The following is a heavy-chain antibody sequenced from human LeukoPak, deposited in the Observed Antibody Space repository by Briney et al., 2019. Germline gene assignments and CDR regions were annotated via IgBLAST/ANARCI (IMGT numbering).Heavy chain of an antibody. CDR1: GGSISSGGYS. J-gene: IGHJ4*02. CDR2: IYHSGST. D-gene: IGHD2-8*02. CDR3: ARHLPGGGLYYFDY. V-gene: IGHV4-30-2*01. Sequence: SETLSLTCAVSGGSISSGGYSWSWIRQPPGKGLEWIGYIYHSGSTYYNPSLKSRVTISVDRSKNQFSLKLSSVTAADTAVYYCARHLPGGGLYYFDYWGQGTLVTVSS.